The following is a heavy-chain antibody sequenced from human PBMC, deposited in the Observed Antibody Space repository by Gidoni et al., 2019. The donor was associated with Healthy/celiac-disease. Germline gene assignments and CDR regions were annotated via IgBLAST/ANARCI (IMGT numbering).Heavy chain of an antibody. J-gene: IGHJ3*02. V-gene: IGHV4-59*08. CDR3: ARGELGTDAFDI. CDR1: GGSISSYY. D-gene: IGHD7-27*01. CDR2: IYYSGST. Sequence: AQLQESGPGLVKPSETLSRTCTVSGGSISSYYWRWIRQPPGKGLEWIGYIYYSGSTNYNPSRKSRVTISVDTSKNQFSLKLSSVTAADTAVYYCARGELGTDAFDIWGQGTMVTVSS.